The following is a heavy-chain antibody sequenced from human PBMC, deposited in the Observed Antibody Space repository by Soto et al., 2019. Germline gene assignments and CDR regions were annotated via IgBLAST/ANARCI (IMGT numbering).Heavy chain of an antibody. D-gene: IGHD5-12*01. CDR3: ARERGRDGYNDAFDI. V-gene: IGHV4-59*01. CDR2: IYYSGST. CDR1: GGSISSYY. Sequence: AETLSLTCTVSGGSISSYYWSWIRQPPGKGLEWVGYIYYSGSTNYNPTLKRRVTISVDKSKNQFSLKLSSVTAADTAVYSCARERGRDGYNDAFDIWGQGTMVTVSS. J-gene: IGHJ3*02.